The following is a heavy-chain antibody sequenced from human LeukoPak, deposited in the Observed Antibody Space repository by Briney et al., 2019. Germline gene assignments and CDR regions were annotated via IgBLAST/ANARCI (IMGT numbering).Heavy chain of an antibody. CDR1: GGSFSGYY. Sequence: SETLSLTCAVYGGSFSGYYWTWIRQPPGKGLEWIGEINHSGSTNYNPSLKSRVTISVDTSNKQFSLKLTSVTAADTAVYYCARWWGFDPWGQGTLVTVSS. D-gene: IGHD2-15*01. CDR3: ARWWGFDP. CDR2: INHSGST. J-gene: IGHJ5*02. V-gene: IGHV4-34*01.